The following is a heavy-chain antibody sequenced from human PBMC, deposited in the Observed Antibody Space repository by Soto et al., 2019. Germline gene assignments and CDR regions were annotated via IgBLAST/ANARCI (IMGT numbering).Heavy chain of an antibody. J-gene: IGHJ4*02. Sequence: EMQLVESGGGLVQPGGSLRLSCAASGFTFSTYSMNWVRQAPGKGLEWVSYISGGSSTIFYTDSVKGRFTISRDNAKNSLYLQMNSLRAEDTAVYYCARDRGSGSYSRAFDYWGQGTLVTASS. CDR2: ISGGSSTI. CDR3: ARDRGSGSYSRAFDY. CDR1: GFTFSTYS. D-gene: IGHD3-10*01. V-gene: IGHV3-48*01.